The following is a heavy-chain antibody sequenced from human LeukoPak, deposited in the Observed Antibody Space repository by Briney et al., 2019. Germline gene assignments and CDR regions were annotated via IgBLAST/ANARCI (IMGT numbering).Heavy chain of an antibody. D-gene: IGHD3-22*01. Sequence: GGSLRLSCVVSGFTVSSNYMSWVRQAPGKGLEWVSVIYSGGSTYYADSVKGRFTISRHNSKNTLYLQMNSLRAEDTAVYYCARAAGSGYTNFDYWGQGTLVTVSS. CDR1: GFTVSSNY. CDR2: IYSGGST. CDR3: ARAAGSGYTNFDY. J-gene: IGHJ4*02. V-gene: IGHV3-53*04.